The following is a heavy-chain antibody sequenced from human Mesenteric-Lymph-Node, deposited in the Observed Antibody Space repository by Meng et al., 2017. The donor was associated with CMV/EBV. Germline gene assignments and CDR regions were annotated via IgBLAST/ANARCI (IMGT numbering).Heavy chain of an antibody. V-gene: IGHV1-2*06. J-gene: IGHJ4*02. D-gene: IGHD6-13*01. CDR3: ARDRGGPYASSWFGYYFDS. CDR2: INPNSGNT. CDR1: LTGNY. Sequence: LTGNYMHGVSQAPGQGLEGMGRINPNSGNTNIAQKVQGRVTMTRDTSISTASTELSGLNSDDSAVYYCARDRGGPYASSWFGYYFDSWGQGTLVTVSS.